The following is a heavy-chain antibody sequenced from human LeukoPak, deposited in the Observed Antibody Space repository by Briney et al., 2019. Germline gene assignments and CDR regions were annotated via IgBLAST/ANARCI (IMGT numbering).Heavy chain of an antibody. J-gene: IGHJ4*02. CDR2: ISNNGGYT. D-gene: IGHD2-15*01. CDR3: AKQLGYCSDGSCYFPY. V-gene: IGHV3-23*01. CDR1: GFTFSTYW. Sequence: PGGSLRLSCAASGFTFSTYWVHWVRQAPGKGLEWVSAISNNGGYTYYADSVQGRFTISRDNSKSTLCLQMNSLRAEDTAVYYCAKQLGYCSDGSCYFPYWGQGTLVTVSS.